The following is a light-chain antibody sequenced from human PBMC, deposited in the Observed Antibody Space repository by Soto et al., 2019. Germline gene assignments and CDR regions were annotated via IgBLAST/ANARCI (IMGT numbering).Light chain of an antibody. Sequence: QSVLTQPPSVSGAPGQRVTISCTGRSSNIGAGFDVHWYQQLPGTPPKLLIFGNTNRPSGVPDRFSGSKSGTSASLAIAGLQAEDEADYYCQSYDSSLSGVVFGGGTKVTVL. CDR2: GNT. CDR3: QSYDSSLSGVV. J-gene: IGLJ2*01. V-gene: IGLV1-40*01. CDR1: SSNIGAGFD.